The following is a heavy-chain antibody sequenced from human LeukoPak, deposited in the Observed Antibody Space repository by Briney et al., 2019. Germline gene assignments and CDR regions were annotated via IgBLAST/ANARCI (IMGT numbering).Heavy chain of an antibody. J-gene: IGHJ4*02. CDR1: GFTFSSYT. Sequence: PGGSLTLSCPASGFTFSSYTRNWVRPPPGKGLEWVSSISGNRIYIYNPDSVHGRFTISRDNAKNSLYLQLNSLRAEDRAVYYCARDFRYGGGSRFDYWGQGILVTVSS. CDR2: ISGNRIYI. V-gene: IGHV3-21*01. CDR3: ARDFRYGGGSRFDY. D-gene: IGHD5-18*01.